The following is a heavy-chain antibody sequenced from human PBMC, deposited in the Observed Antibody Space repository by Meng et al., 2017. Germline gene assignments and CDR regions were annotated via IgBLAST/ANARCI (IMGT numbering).Heavy chain of an antibody. Sequence: VWLVECGGGLVKAWGSLRLSCAASVFTFSNAWMSWVRQASGKGLEWVGRIKSKTDGGTTDYAAPVKGRFTISRDDSKNTLYLQMNSLKTEGTAVYYCTLDTAMVTIDYWGQGTLVTVSS. V-gene: IGHV3-15*01. CDR3: TLDTAMVTIDY. CDR1: VFTFSNAW. D-gene: IGHD5-18*01. CDR2: IKSKTDGGTT. J-gene: IGHJ4*02.